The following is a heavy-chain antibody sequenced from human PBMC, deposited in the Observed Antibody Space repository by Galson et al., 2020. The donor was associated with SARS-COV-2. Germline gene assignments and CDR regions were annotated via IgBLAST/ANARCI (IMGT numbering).Heavy chain of an antibody. V-gene: IGHV5-51*01. CDR2: IYPGDSDT. CDR3: ARLDIDYDFWSGTSTSYYYYMDV. CDR1: GYSFTSYW. J-gene: IGHJ6*03. Sequence: GESLKISCKGSGYSFTSYWIGWVRQMPGKGLEWMGIIYPGDSDTRYSPSFQGQVTISADKSISTAYLQWSSLKASDTAMYYCARLDIDYDFWSGTSTSYYYYMDVWGKGTTVTVSS. D-gene: IGHD3-3*01.